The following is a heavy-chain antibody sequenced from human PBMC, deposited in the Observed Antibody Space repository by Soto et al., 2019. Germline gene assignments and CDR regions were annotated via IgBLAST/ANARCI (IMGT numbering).Heavy chain of an antibody. CDR2: SKNKADSYTT. J-gene: IGHJ4*02. D-gene: IGHD3-10*01. CDR3: TVWVSGNDFGDA. Sequence: EVQLVESGGGLVQPGGSLRLSCAASGFTFSDHYMDWVRQTPGKGLEWVGRSKNKADSYTTEYAASVKGKVTISIDRPKNALFLQMHSLKPQDAAVYYGTVWVSGNDFGDAWGQGILVTVSS. CDR1: GFTFSDHY. V-gene: IGHV3-72*01.